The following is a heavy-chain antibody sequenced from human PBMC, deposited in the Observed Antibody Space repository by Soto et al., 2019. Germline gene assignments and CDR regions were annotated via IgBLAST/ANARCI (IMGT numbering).Heavy chain of an antibody. D-gene: IGHD4-17*01. V-gene: IGHV3-23*01. CDR1: GFTFSSYA. Sequence: EVQLLESGGGLVQPGGSLRLSCAASGFTFSSYAMNWVRQAPGKGPEWVSVISGSGGSTYYADAVKGRFTISRDNSKNTLYLQMNSLRAEDTAVYYCAKRTVGWYFDLWGRGTLVTVSS. J-gene: IGHJ2*01. CDR2: ISGSGGST. CDR3: AKRTVGWYFDL.